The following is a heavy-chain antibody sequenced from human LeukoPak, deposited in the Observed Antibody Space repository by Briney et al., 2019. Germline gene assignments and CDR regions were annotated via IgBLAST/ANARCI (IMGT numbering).Heavy chain of an antibody. J-gene: IGHJ4*02. D-gene: IGHD3-22*01. CDR3: ARDRINSAYYDSSGYLPDY. CDR2: ISSSSSYI. CDR1: GFTFSIYS. V-gene: IGHV3-21*01. Sequence: GGSLRLSCAASGFTFSIYSMNWVRQAPGKGLEWVSSISSSSSYIYYADSVKGRFTISRDNAKNSLYLQMNSLRAEDTAVYYCARDRINSAYYDSSGYLPDYWGQGTLVTVSS.